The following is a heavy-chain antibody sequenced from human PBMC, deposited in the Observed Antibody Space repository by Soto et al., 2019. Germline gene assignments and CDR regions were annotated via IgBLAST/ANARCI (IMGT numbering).Heavy chain of an antibody. CDR1: GFTFSTFG. CDR2: ISSSSSYI. CDR3: ARDGYCSSTSCLNYGMDV. J-gene: IGHJ6*02. Sequence: GVLRLSCAASGFTFSTFGMTWVRQAPGKGLEWVSSISSSSSYIYYADSVKGRFTISRDNAKNSLYLQMNSLRAEDTAVYYCARDGYCSSTSCLNYGMDVWGQGTTVTVSS. V-gene: IGHV3-21*01. D-gene: IGHD2-2*03.